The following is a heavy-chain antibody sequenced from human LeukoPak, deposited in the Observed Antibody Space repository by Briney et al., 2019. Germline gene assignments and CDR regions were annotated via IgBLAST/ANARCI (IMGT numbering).Heavy chain of an antibody. D-gene: IGHD4-17*01. J-gene: IGHJ5*02. V-gene: IGHV3-30*02. Sequence: GGSLRLSCEASGFTFTNYYMSWVRQAPGKGLEWVAFIRHDESIRHYADSVKGRFTISRDNSKKTLSLQMNSLRLDDTALYYCAKFSYGDYVAWGQGTLVTVSS. CDR1: GFTFTNYY. CDR2: IRHDESIR. CDR3: AKFSYGDYVA.